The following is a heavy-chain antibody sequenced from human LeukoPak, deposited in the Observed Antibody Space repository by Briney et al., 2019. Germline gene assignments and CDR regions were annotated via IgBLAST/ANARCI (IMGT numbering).Heavy chain of an antibody. CDR1: GFTFSSYT. V-gene: IGHV3-23*01. CDR2: ITTSDGNT. J-gene: IGHJ4*02. D-gene: IGHD4-17*01. Sequence: GGSLRLSCAASGFTFSSYTMSWVRQAPGKGLEWVSTITTSDGNTYYADSVKGRFTVSRDNSKNTLYLQMNSLRVEDTAVYYCASRHFDFGYYWGQGTLVTVSS. CDR3: ASRHFDFGYY.